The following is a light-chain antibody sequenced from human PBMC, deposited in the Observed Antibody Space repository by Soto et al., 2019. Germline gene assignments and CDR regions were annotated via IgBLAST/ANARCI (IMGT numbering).Light chain of an antibody. J-gene: IGKJ3*01. V-gene: IGKV2-28*01. CDR2: LGS. CDR3: MQTRQTPFT. CDR1: QSLLYSNGYNY. Sequence: DIVMTQSPLSLPVTPGEPASISCRSSQSLLYSNGYNYLDWYLQKPGQSTQLLIYLGSNRASGVPERFSGSGSGTDFTLKISRVETEDVGVYYCMQTRQTPFTFGPGTKVDFK.